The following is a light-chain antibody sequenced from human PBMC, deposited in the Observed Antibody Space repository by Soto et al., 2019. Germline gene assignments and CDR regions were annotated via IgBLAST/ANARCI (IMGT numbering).Light chain of an antibody. V-gene: IGLV2-23*01. CDR2: EDS. CDR1: SSDVGSYNL. Sequence: QSVLTQPASVSGSPGQSITISCTGTSSDVGSYNLVSWYQQHPGKAPKLIIYEDSKRPSGVSNRFSGSKSGNTASLTISGLQTEDEADYYCCSYADSSTYVFGTGTKLTV. CDR3: CSYADSSTYV. J-gene: IGLJ1*01.